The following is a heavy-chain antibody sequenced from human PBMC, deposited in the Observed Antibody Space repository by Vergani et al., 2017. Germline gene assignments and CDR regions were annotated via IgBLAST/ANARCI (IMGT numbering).Heavy chain of an antibody. CDR2: IIPIFGTA. CDR3: ARVEALQYKGYYYYYYMDV. D-gene: IGHD4-11*01. J-gene: IGHJ6*03. CDR1: GGTFSSYA. V-gene: IGHV1-69*01. Sequence: QVQLVQSGAEVKKPGSSVKVSCKVSGGTFSSYAISWVRQAPGQGLEWMGGIIPIFGTANYAQKFQGRVTITADESTSTAYMELSSLRSEDTAVYYCARVEALQYKGYYYYYYMDVWGKGTTVTVSS.